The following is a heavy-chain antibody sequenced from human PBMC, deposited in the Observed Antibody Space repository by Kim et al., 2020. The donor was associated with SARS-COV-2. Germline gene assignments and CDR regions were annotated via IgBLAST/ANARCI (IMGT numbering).Heavy chain of an antibody. CDR1: GYTFTSYY. J-gene: IGHJ4*02. CDR2: INPSGGST. V-gene: IGHV1-46*01. Sequence: ASVKVSCKASGYTFTSYYMHWVRQAPGQGLEWMGIINPSGGSTSYAQKFQGRVTMTRDTSTSTVYMELSSLRSEDTAVYYCAREYYYGSGSYYKSGHWLVYFDYWGQGTLVTVSS. D-gene: IGHD3-10*01. CDR3: AREYYYGSGSYYKSGHWLVYFDY.